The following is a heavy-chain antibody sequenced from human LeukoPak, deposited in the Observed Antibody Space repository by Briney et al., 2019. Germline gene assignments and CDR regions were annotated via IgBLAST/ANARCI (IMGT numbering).Heavy chain of an antibody. CDR2: ISSGGDIM. V-gene: IGHV3-11*01. Sequence: GGSLRLSCAASGLRFSDYYVSWIRQAPGKGLQWVSYISSGGDIMHYADSVRGRFTSSRDNAKNSGYLEMNSLGAEDTAVYYCATNLIGAGEYFQQWGQGTLVTVSS. J-gene: IGHJ1*01. CDR3: ATNLIGAGEYFQQ. D-gene: IGHD2/OR15-2a*01. CDR1: GLRFSDYY.